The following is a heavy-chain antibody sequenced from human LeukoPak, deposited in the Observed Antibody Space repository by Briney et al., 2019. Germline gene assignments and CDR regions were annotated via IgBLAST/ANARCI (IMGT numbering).Heavy chain of an antibody. J-gene: IGHJ6*02. CDR2: INHSGST. CDR1: GGSFRGYN. CDR3: ARGLPRHDYSNDVDGMGV. D-gene: IGHD4-11*01. V-gene: IGHV4-34*01. Sequence: PSETLSLTCAVYGGSFRGYNWSGFRQPPGKGLEWIGEINHSGSTNYNPSLKSRVTISEDTSKNQFSLKLSSVTAADTAVYYCARGLPRHDYSNDVDGMGVWGQGTTVTVSS.